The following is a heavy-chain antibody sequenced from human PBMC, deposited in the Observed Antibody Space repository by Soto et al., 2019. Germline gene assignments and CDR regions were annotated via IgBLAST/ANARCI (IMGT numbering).Heavy chain of an antibody. D-gene: IGHD2-15*01. V-gene: IGHV1-69*06. CDR3: ARSTKRYGSGGSCYSFGFDY. CDR1: GGTFSSYA. CDR2: IIPIFGTA. J-gene: IGHJ4*02. Sequence: QVQLVQSGAEVKKPGSSVKVSCKASGGTFSSYAISWVRQAPGQGLEWMGGIIPIFGTANYAQKLQARVTTTADKYTSTAYMELSSLRSEDTAVYYCARSTKRYGSGGSCYSFGFDYWGQGTLVTVSS.